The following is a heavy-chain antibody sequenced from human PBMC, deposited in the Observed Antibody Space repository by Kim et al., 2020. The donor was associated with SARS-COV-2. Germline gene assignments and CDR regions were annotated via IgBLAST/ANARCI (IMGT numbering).Heavy chain of an antibody. V-gene: IGHV3-15*01. CDR1: GFTFSNAW. J-gene: IGHJ6*02. Sequence: GGSLRLSCAASGFTFSNAWMSWVRQAPGKGLEWVGRIKSKTDGGTTDYAAPVKGRFTISRDDSKNTLYLQMNSLKTEDTAVYYCTTDGTRYYYADYYYGMDVWGQGTTVTVSS. CDR3: TTDGTRYYYADYYYGMDV. D-gene: IGHD3-10*01. CDR2: IKSKTDGGTT.